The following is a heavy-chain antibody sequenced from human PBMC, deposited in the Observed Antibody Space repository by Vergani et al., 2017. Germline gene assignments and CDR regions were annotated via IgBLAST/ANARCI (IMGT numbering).Heavy chain of an antibody. CDR1: GYTFTSYY. J-gene: IGHJ4*02. D-gene: IGHD5-24*01. V-gene: IGHV1-46*01. CDR3: ARVGRDGLHFDY. CDR2: INPSGGST. Sequence: QVQLVQSGAEVKKPGASVKVSCKASGYTFTSYYMHWVRQAPGQGLEWMGIINPSGGSTSYAQKFQGRVTMTRDTSTSTVYMELSSLRSEDTAGYYCARVGRDGLHFDYWGQGTLVTVSS.